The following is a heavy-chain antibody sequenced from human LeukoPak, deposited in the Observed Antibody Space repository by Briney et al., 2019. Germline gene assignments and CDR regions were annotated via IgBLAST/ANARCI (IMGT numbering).Heavy chain of an antibody. J-gene: IGHJ4*02. V-gene: IGHV3-30*18. CDR3: AKDDYDSSGYYYRY. D-gene: IGHD3-22*01. CDR2: ISYDGSNK. CDR1: GFTFSSYG. Sequence: GGSLRLSCAASGFTFSSYGMHWVRQAPGKGLEWVAVISYDGSNKYYADSVKGRFTISRGNSKNTLYLQMNSLRAEDTAVYYCAKDDYDSSGYYYRYWGQGTLVTVSS.